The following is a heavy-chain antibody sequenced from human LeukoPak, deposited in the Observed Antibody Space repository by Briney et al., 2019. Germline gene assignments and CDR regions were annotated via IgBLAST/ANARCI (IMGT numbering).Heavy chain of an antibody. Sequence: SETLSLTCTVSGGSISSYYWSWVRQPPGKGLEWIGYIYYSGSTNYNPSLKSRVTISVDTSKNQFSLKLSSVTAADTAVYYCARSHYDFWSGYSAAFDIWGQGTMVTVSS. J-gene: IGHJ3*02. V-gene: IGHV4-59*12. CDR3: ARSHYDFWSGYSAAFDI. CDR2: IYYSGST. CDR1: GGSISSYY. D-gene: IGHD3-3*01.